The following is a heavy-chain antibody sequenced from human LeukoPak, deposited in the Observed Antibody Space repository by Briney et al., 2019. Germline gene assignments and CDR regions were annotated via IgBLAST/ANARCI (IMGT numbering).Heavy chain of an antibody. D-gene: IGHD3-10*01. V-gene: IGHV4-59*01. CDR3: ARVSITMVRGVIIPYFDY. Sequence: SETLSLTCTVSGGSISSYYWSWIRQPPGKGLEWIGYIYYSGSTNYNPSLKSRVTISVDTSKNQFSPKLSSVTAADTAVYYCARVSITMVRGVIIPYFDYWGQGTLVTVSS. CDR1: GGSISSYY. CDR2: IYYSGST. J-gene: IGHJ4*02.